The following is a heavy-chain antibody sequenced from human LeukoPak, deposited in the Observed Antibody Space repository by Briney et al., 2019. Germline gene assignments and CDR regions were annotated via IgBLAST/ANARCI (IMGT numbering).Heavy chain of an antibody. D-gene: IGHD3-10*01. V-gene: IGHV3-30-3*01. Sequence: GGSLRLSCAASGFTFSSYAMHWVRQAPGKGREWVAVISYDGSNKYYADSVKGRFTISRDNSKDTPYLQMNSLRAEDTAVYYCARDQLLWFGEFTKFDYWGQGTLVTVSS. CDR3: ARDQLLWFGEFTKFDY. CDR1: GFTFSSYA. CDR2: ISYDGSNK. J-gene: IGHJ4*02.